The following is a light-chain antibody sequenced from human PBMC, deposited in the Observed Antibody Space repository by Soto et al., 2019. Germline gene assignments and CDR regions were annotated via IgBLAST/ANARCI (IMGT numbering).Light chain of an antibody. CDR3: SSYTSSSTLYG. J-gene: IGLJ1*01. CDR1: SSDVGGYNY. Sequence: QSALTQPASVSGSPGQSITISCTGTSSDVGGYNYGSWYQQHPGKAPKLMIYDVSNRPSGVSNRFSGSKSGNTASLTISGLQAEDEADYYCSSYTSSSTLYGFGTGTKVTVL. V-gene: IGLV2-14*01. CDR2: DVS.